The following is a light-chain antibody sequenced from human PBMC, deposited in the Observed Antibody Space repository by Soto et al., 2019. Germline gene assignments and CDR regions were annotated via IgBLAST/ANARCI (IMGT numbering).Light chain of an antibody. CDR1: SSDVGGYNY. J-gene: IGLJ1*01. CDR2: EVN. Sequence: QSVLTQPPSASGSPGQSVAISCTGTSSDVGGYNYVSWYQQHPGKAPKLMIYEVNKRPSGVPDRFSGSKSGNTASLTVSGLQAEDAADYYCSSYAGSSIVFGTGTKVTVL. CDR3: SSYAGSSIV. V-gene: IGLV2-8*01.